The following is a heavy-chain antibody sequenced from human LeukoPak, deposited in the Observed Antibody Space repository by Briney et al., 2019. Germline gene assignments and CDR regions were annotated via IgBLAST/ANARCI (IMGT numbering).Heavy chain of an antibody. V-gene: IGHV3-23*01. CDR1: GFTFSTYG. J-gene: IGHJ5*01. CDR2: ISGNGDTT. CDR3: AKDNFWSAFDS. Sequence: GGSLRLSCAASGFTFSTYGMSWVRQVPGKGLEWVSAISGNGDTTYYADSVEGRFTISRDNSKNTVSLQMNNLRAEDSAIFYCAKDNFWSAFDSWGQGTLVTVSS. D-gene: IGHD3-3*01.